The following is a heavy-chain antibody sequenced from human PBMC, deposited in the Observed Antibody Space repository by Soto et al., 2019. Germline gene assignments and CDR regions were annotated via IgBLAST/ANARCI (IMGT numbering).Heavy chain of an antibody. V-gene: IGHV1-18*01. CDR2: ISVYNEDK. D-gene: IGHD4-17*01. CDR1: GYTFSNYD. Sequence: QVQLVQSGAEVKKPGASVKVSCQTSGYTFSNYDINWVRQAPGQGLEWMGCISVYNEDKNYAQKFQGRVTMTTDTSTNTAYMDLRNLRSDDTAVYYWARAFDYGDEREIDFWGQGTLVTVSS. CDR3: ARAFDYGDEREIDF. J-gene: IGHJ4*02.